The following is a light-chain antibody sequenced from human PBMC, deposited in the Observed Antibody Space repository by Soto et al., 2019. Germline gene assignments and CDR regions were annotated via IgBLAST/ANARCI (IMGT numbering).Light chain of an antibody. CDR3: AAWDDSLNGLT. Sequence: QSVLTQPPSASGTPGQRITISCSGSSSNIGSHTVNWHQQVPGTAPKLLIYSNNERPSGVPDRFSGSKSGTSASLAISGLQSGDEADYYCAAWDDSLNGLTFGGGTKLTVL. CDR1: SSNIGSHT. J-gene: IGLJ2*01. V-gene: IGLV1-44*01. CDR2: SNN.